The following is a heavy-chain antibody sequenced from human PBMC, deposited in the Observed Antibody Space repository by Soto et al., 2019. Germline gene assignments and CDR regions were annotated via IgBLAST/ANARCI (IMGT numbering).Heavy chain of an antibody. J-gene: IGHJ6*02. D-gene: IGHD3-16*01. CDR1: GGSIRSGDSY. Sequence: QVQLQESGPGLVKPSQTLSLTCTVSGGSIRSGDSYWSWIRQPPGKGLEWIGYIYYSGSTYYNPSLGSRVTISVDTSKNQFSLKPNSVTVADTAVYYCAREGAASYTYYYGTDVWGQGTTVTVSS. CDR3: AREGAASYTYYYGTDV. CDR2: IYYSGST. V-gene: IGHV4-30-4*01.